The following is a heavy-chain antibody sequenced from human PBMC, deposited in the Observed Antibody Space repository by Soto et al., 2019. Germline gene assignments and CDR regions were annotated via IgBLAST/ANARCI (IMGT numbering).Heavy chain of an antibody. Sequence: EVRLLESGGGLVQPGGSLRLSCAASGLTLSSCAMRWVRQAPGKGLEWVSTISGGGGNTYYADSVKGRFTISRDNSKSTLYLQMNSLRAEDTAVYYCAKGGYDSSGHSLYQFDSWGQGTLVTVSS. CDR1: GLTLSSCA. CDR3: AKGGYDSSGHSLYQFDS. CDR2: ISGGGGNT. J-gene: IGHJ4*02. D-gene: IGHD3-22*01. V-gene: IGHV3-23*01.